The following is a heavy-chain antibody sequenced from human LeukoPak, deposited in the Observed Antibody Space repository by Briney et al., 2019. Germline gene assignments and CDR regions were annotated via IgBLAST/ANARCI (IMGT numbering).Heavy chain of an antibody. J-gene: IGHJ3*02. Sequence: GESLKISCKGSGYSFTSYWIGWVRQMPGKGLEWMGIIYPGDSDTRYSPSFQGQVTISADKSIGTAYLQWSSLKASDTAMYYCARQGCSSTSCYAFDIWGQGTMVTVSS. CDR1: GYSFTSYW. D-gene: IGHD2-2*01. CDR2: IYPGDSDT. CDR3: ARQGCSSTSCYAFDI. V-gene: IGHV5-51*01.